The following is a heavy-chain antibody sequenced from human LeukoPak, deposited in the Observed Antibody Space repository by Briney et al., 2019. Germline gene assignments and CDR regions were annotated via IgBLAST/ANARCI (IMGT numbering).Heavy chain of an antibody. J-gene: IGHJ4*02. CDR1: GFTFSTYW. Sequence: GGSLRLSCEATGFTFSTYWMSWIRQAPGKGLEWVANMRQDGTEKYYLHSLNGRFTISRDNAKNSLYLQMSSLTADDTALYYCARDRNPRDNYFDYWGRGTLVTVSS. CDR3: ARDRNPRDNYFDY. CDR2: MRQDGTEK. D-gene: IGHD1-14*01. V-gene: IGHV3-7*01.